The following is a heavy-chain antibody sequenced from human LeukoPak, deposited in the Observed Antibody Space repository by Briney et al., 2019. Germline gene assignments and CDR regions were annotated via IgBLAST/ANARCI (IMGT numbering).Heavy chain of an antibody. J-gene: IGHJ4*02. CDR1: GYSFTSYW. CDR3: ARVGDGYNSWDY. Sequence: GESLKISCKGSGYSFTSYWIGWVRQRPGKCLEWMGIIYPGYSDTRYSPSCQGQLTISADKSISTAYLQWSSLKGSDTAMYYCARVGDGYNSWDYWGQGTMVTVSS. V-gene: IGHV5-51*01. D-gene: IGHD5-24*01. CDR2: IYPGYSDT.